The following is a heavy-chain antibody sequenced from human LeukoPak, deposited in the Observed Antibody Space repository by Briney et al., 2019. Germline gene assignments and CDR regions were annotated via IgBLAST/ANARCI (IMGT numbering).Heavy chain of an antibody. CDR2: IDAGNGNT. CDR1: GYTFTSYA. V-gene: IGHV1-3*01. J-gene: IGHJ6*04. CDR3: ARDVAYYGMDV. Sequence: ASVKVSCKASGYTFTSYAMHWVRQAPGQRLEWMGWIDAGNGNTKYSQKFQGRVTITRDTSASTAYMELSSLRSEDTAVYYCARDVAYYGMDVWGKGTTVTVSS.